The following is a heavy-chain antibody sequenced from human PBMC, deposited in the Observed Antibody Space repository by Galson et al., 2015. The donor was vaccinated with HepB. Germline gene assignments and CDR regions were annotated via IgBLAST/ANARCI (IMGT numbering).Heavy chain of an antibody. D-gene: IGHD6-13*01. CDR2: LYPTGSP. V-gene: IGHV3-66*01. CDR1: GFSITTTY. CDR3: ARAAHSYSSHDS. J-gene: IGHJ4*02. Sequence: SLRLSCAASGFSITTTYMHWVRQAPGKGLGSVPVLYPTGSPKTADSVKGRFTISRDNTKNTLYLQMSNLRADDTAVYYCARAAHSYSSHDSWGQGTLVTVSS.